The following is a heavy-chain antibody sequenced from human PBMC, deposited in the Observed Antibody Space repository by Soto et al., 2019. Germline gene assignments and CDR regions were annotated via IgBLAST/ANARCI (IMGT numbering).Heavy chain of an antibody. J-gene: IGHJ6*02. CDR1: GFTFTSYW. CDR2: IKGDGSEK. CDR3: GRDEVRNGVGV. Sequence: EVRLVESGGGLVQPGGSLRLSCVASGFTFTSYWMSWVRQAPGKGLEWVANIKGDGSEKRYVDSVKGRLTICRDNAKNSVYLQMNSLRVEDTALYYCGRDEVRNGVGVWGQGTTVTVSS. V-gene: IGHV3-7*01.